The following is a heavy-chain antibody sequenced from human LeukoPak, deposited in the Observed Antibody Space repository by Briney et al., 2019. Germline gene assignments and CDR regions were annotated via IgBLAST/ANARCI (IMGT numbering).Heavy chain of an antibody. CDR2: ISSSGSTI. CDR3: ARDLNIVVVPAGYYGMDV. CDR1: GFTFSDYY. D-gene: IGHD2-2*01. J-gene: IGHJ6*02. V-gene: IGHV3-11*01. Sequence: GGSLRLSCAASGFTFSDYYMSWIRQAPGKGLEWVSYISSSGSTIYYADSVKGRFTISRDNAKNSLYLQMNSLRAEDTAVYYCARDLNIVVVPAGYYGMDVWGQGTTVTVSS.